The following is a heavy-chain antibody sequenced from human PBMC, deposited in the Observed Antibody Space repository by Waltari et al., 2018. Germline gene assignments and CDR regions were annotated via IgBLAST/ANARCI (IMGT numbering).Heavy chain of an antibody. CDR2: VKSAGTGS. D-gene: IGHD2-21*01. J-gene: IGHJ4*02. V-gene: IGHV3-74*01. Sequence: EVQLVESGGGLVQPGGSLRLSCAASAFTFGDYWLHWVRQVPGKGLLWVSHVKSAGTGSSYADSVKGRFTISRDNARNILYLQMNSLTVEDTAVYYCARDTPGDGIDYWGQGTLVTVSP. CDR3: ARDTPGDGIDY. CDR1: AFTFGDYW.